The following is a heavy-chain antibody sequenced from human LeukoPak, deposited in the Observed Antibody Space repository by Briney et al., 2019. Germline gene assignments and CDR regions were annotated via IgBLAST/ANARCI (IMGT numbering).Heavy chain of an antibody. CDR1: GFTFSSYS. D-gene: IGHD3-22*01. J-gene: IGHJ6*02. CDR3: ARDLTFTINSSGYKYYYYYGMDV. Sequence: GGSLRLSCAASGFTFSSYSMNWVRQAPGKGLEWVSSISSSSSYIYYADSVKGRFTISRDNAKNSLYLQMNSLRAEDTAVYYCARDLTFTINSSGYKYYYYYGMDVWGQGTAVTVS. V-gene: IGHV3-21*01. CDR2: ISSSSSYI.